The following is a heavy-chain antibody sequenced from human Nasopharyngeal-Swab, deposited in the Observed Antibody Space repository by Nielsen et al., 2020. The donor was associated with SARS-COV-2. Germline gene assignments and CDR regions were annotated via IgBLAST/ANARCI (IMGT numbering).Heavy chain of an antibody. CDR3: ARAVATSHWDY. CDR2: IYYSGST. J-gene: IGHJ4*02. V-gene: IGHV4-31*02. Sequence: RQAPGKGLEWIGYIYYSGSTYYNPSLKSRVTISVDTSKNQFSLKLSSVTAADTAVYYCARAVATSHWDYWGQGTLVTVSS. D-gene: IGHD2-2*01.